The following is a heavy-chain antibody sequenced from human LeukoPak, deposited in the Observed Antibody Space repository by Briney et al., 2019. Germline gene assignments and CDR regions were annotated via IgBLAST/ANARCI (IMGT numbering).Heavy chain of an antibody. D-gene: IGHD3-10*01. CDR1: GDSVSSNSAA. CDR3: ARGASYGSGSYYNPNWFDP. J-gene: IGHJ5*02. V-gene: IGHV6-1*01. CDR2: TYYRSKWYN. Sequence: SQTLSLTCAISGDSVSSNSAAWNWIRQSPSRGLEWLGRTYYRSKWYNDYAVSVKSRITINPDTSKNQFSLQLNSVTPEDTAVYYCARGASYGSGSYYNPNWFDPWGQGTLVTVSS.